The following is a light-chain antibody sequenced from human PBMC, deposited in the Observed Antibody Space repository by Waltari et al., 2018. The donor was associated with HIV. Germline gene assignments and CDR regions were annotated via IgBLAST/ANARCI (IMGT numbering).Light chain of an antibody. CDR1: HDISTY. CDR2: DGS. V-gene: IGKV1-33*01. Sequence: IQLTQSPSSLSVSVGDRVTLTCQASHDISTYLNWYQQKDGKAPKLLIFDGSNLETGAPSRFSGRGAGTDFTLTISSPQPGDVGTYYCQEYANLPPFSFGGGTKVDIK. J-gene: IGKJ4*01. CDR3: QEYANLPPFS.